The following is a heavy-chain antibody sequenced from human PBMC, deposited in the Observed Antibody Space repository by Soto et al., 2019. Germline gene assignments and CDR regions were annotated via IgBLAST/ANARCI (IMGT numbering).Heavy chain of an antibody. Sequence: GESLKISCKASGYSFANFWLGWVRQMPGKGLEWLGIIYPGDSETRYSPSFQGQVTISADRSISTAYLQWSSLKASDTAIYYCATQHPLDSSGWYNWGQGTLVTVSS. J-gene: IGHJ4*02. V-gene: IGHV5-51*01. D-gene: IGHD6-19*01. CDR3: ATQHPLDSSGWYN. CDR1: GYSFANFW. CDR2: IYPGDSET.